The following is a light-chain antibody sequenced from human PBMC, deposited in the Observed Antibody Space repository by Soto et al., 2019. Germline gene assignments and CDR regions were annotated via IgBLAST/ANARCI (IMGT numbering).Light chain of an antibody. CDR3: SSYAGIDILYV. J-gene: IGLJ1*01. Sequence: QSVLTQPASVSGSPGQSITLSCTGTNSDIGGSKYVSWYQQHPGKAPKLMIYEVTYRPSGVSYRFSGSKSGNTASLAVSGLQAEDEADYYCSSYAGIDILYVFGTGTKVTVL. CDR2: EVT. V-gene: IGLV2-14*01. CDR1: NSDIGGSKY.